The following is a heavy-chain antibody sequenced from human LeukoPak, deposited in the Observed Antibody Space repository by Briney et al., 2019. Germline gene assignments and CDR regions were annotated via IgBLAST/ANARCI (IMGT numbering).Heavy chain of an antibody. J-gene: IGHJ6*03. CDR2: INHSGST. D-gene: IGHD1-26*01. CDR1: GGSFSGYY. CDR3: ARRLSGSYYYCYMDV. V-gene: IGHV4-34*01. Sequence: SETLSLTCAVYGGSFSGYYWSWIRQPPGKGLEWIGEINHSGSTNYNPSLKSRVTISVDTSKNQFSLKLSSVTAADTAVYYCARRLSGSYYYCYMDVWGKGTTVTISS.